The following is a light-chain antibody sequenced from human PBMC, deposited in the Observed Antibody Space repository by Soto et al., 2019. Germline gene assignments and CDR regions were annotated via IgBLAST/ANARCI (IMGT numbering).Light chain of an antibody. CDR1: QGISKF. CDR3: QKYDSAPLT. V-gene: IGKV1-27*01. CDR2: AAS. Sequence: DIQMTQFPSSLSASVGDRVTITCRASQGISKFLAWFQQKPGQVPKVLIYAASTLQSGVPSRFSGSVSGTDFTLTISSLQPEDVATYYCQKYDSAPLTFGQGTRLEI. J-gene: IGKJ5*01.